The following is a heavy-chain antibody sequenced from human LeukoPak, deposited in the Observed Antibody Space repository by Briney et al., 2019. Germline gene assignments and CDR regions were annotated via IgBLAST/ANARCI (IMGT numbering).Heavy chain of an antibody. D-gene: IGHD6-13*01. CDR2: ISGSFGST. Sequence: GGSLKLSCAASGFTFSSYAMSWARQPPGRGLEWVSAISGSFGSTYYADSVKGRLTISRDNPKNTLYLQMNSLSAEDTAVYYCARENAISAEAYYFDYWGQGTLVTVSS. V-gene: IGHV3-23*01. CDR1: GFTFSSYA. J-gene: IGHJ4*02. CDR3: ARENAISAEAYYFDY.